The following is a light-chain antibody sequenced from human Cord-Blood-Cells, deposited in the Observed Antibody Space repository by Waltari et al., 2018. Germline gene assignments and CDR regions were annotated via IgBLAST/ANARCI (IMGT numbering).Light chain of an antibody. Sequence: QLTQSPSFLPASVGTRATTTCRASQGISSHLDWYQQKPGKAPKLLIYAASTLQSGVPSRFSGSGAGTEFTLTFSSLQPEDFATYCCQQLNSYPLTFGGGTKVEIK. CDR1: QGISSH. CDR3: QQLNSYPLT. J-gene: IGKJ4*01. V-gene: IGKV1-9*01. CDR2: AAS.